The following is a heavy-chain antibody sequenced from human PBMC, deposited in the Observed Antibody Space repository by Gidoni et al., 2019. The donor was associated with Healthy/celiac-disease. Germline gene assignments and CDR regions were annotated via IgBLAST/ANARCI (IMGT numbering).Heavy chain of an antibody. D-gene: IGHD6-13*01. CDR3: ARVVSLYSSSSTPDNWFDP. J-gene: IGHJ5*02. Sequence: QVQLVQSGAEVKKPGSSVKVSCKASGGTFSSYAIRWVRQAPGQVLEWMGGIIPIFGTANYAQKFQGRVTITADESTSTAYMELSSLRSEDTAVYYCARVVSLYSSSSTPDNWFDPWGQGTLVTVSS. CDR1: GGTFSSYA. V-gene: IGHV1-69*01. CDR2: IIPIFGTA.